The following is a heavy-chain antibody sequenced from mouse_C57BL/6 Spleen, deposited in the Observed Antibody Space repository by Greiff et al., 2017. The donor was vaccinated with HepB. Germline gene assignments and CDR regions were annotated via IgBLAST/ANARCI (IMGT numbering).Heavy chain of an antibody. CDR3: ARPDYYGSSDGMDY. V-gene: IGHV1-82*01. D-gene: IGHD1-1*01. CDR2: IYPGDGDT. Sequence: QVQLQQSGPELVKPGASVKISCKASGYAFSSSWMNWVKQRPGKGLEWIGRIYPGDGDTNYNGKFKGKATLTADKSSSTAYMQLSSLTSEDSAVYFCARPDYYGSSDGMDYWGQGTSVTVSS. CDR1: GYAFSSSW. J-gene: IGHJ4*01.